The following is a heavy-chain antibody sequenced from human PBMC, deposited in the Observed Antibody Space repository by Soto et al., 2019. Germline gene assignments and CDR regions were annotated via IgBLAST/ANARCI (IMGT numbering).Heavy chain of an antibody. D-gene: IGHD4-17*01. J-gene: IGHJ4*02. CDR3: ARVLNYGDYYFDY. CDR1: GGSISSGGYS. CDR2: IYHSGST. V-gene: IGHV4-30-2*01. Sequence: SETLSLTCAVSGGSISSGGYSWSWIRQPPGKGLEWIGYIYHSGSTYYNPSLKSRVTISVDRSKNQFSLKLSSVTAADTAVYYCARVLNYGDYYFDYWGQGTLVTVSS.